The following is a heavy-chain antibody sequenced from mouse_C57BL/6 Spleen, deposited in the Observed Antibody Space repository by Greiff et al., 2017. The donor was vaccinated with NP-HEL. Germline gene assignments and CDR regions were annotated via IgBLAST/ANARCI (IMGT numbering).Heavy chain of an antibody. Sequence: VQLQQPGAELVRPGSSVKLSCKASGYTFTSYWMDWVKQRPGQGLEWIGNIYPSDSETHYNQKFKDKATLTVDKSSSTAYMQLSSLTSEDSAVYYCARSYDGYYVLAYWGQGTLVTVSA. CDR3: ARSYDGYYVLAY. CDR1: GYTFTSYW. D-gene: IGHD2-3*01. J-gene: IGHJ3*01. V-gene: IGHV1-61*01. CDR2: IYPSDSET.